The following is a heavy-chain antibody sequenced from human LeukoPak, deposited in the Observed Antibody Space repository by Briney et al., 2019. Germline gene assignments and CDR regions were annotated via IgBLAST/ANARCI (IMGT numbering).Heavy chain of an antibody. V-gene: IGHV1-69*05. CDR3: GRKAGDCGGGSCYSIDY. CDR1: GGSFSSEA. D-gene: IGHD2-15*01. J-gene: IGHJ4*02. CDR2: IIPIFGTA. Sequence: SVKVSRKAFGGSFSSEAISWVRQAPGQGLEWMGGIIPIFGTANYAQKFQGRVTITTDESTSTAYMEVSSLRSEDTAVYYCGRKAGDCGGGSCYSIDYWGQGTLVTVSS.